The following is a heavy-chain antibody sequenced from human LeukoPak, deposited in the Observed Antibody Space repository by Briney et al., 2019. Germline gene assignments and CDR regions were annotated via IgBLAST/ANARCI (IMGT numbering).Heavy chain of an antibody. CDR2: ISGSDGST. J-gene: IGHJ6*03. CDR1: GFTFNSYA. CDR3: ASDRRGLNGVSMDV. V-gene: IGHV3-23*01. Sequence: GGSLRLSCAASGFTFNSYAMSWVSQAPGKGVEWVSGISGSDGSTYYADSVKGRLTISRDSSKQTLHLQMNSLRAEDTALYFCASDRRGLNGVSMDVWGKGSTVTVSS. D-gene: IGHD2-8*01.